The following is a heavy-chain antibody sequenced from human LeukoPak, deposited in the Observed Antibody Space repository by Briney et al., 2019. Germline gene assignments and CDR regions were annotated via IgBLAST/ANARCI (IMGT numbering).Heavy chain of an antibody. CDR1: GGSISSYY. CDR2: IHHSGST. D-gene: IGHD6-6*01. J-gene: IGHJ3*02. Sequence: SETLSLTCTVSGGSISSYYWSWIRQPPGKGLEWIGYIHHSGSTYYNPSLKSRVTISVDRSKNQFSLKLSSVTAADTAVYYCARDLDSSSRAFDIWGQGTMVTVSS. V-gene: IGHV4-59*12. CDR3: ARDLDSSSRAFDI.